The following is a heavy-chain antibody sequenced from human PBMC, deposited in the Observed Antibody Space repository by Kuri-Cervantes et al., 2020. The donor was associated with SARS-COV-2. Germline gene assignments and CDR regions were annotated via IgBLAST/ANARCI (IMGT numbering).Heavy chain of an antibody. CDR2: IYKDGSHT. CDR1: GFTFRIYW. V-gene: IGHV3-74*01. J-gene: IGHJ4*02. Sequence: GESLKISCAASGFTFRIYWMYWVRQVPGRGLEWVARIYKDGSHTIYADSVRGRFTISRDNAINMVYLQMNSLRAEDTAVYYCARGYRYNLPYFDYWGQGTLVTVSS. CDR3: ARGYRYNLPYFDY. D-gene: IGHD1-1*01.